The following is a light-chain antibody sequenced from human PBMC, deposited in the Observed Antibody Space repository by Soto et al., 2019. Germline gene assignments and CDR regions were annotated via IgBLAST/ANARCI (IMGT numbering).Light chain of an antibody. CDR1: QRVSTF. J-gene: IGKJ4*01. Sequence: EIVLTQSPGTLSLSPGDRATLSCRASQRVSTFLAWYQQRPGQAPRLLISEASNRATGIPARFSGSGSETEFTLSISSLQPEDFATYFCQQIYSAPLTFGGGTKVDIK. V-gene: IGKV3-11*01. CDR2: EAS. CDR3: QQIYSAPLT.